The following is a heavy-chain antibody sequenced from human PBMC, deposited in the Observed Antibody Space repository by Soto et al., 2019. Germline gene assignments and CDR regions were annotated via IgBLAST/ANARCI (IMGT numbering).Heavy chain of an antibody. Sequence: GESLRLSCAASGFTFSSYAMSWVRQAPGKGLEWVSAISGSGGSTYYADSVKGRFTISRDNSKNTLYLQMNSLRAEDTVVYYCAKSPVVPAAMVRGVISYFDYWGQGTLVTVSS. CDR3: AKSPVVPAAMVRGVISYFDY. D-gene: IGHD3-10*01. CDR1: GFTFSSYA. V-gene: IGHV3-23*01. CDR2: ISGSGGST. J-gene: IGHJ4*02.